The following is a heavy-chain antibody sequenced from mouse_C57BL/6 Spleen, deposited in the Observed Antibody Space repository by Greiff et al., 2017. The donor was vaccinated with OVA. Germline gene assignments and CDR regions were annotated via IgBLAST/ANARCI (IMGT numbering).Heavy chain of an antibody. CDR2: ISYDGSN. CDR1: GYSITSGYY. J-gene: IGHJ2*01. V-gene: IGHV3-6*01. D-gene: IGHD1-3*01. CDR3: ARDELTFFDY. Sequence: EVKLQESGPGLVKPSQSLSLTCSVTGYSITSGYYWNWIRQFPGNKLEWMGYISYDGSNNYNPSLKNRISITRDTSKNQFFLKLNSVTTEDTATYYCARDELTFFDYWGQGTTLTVSS.